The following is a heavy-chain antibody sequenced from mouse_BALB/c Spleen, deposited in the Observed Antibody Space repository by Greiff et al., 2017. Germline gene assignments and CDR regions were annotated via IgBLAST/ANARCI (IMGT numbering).Heavy chain of an antibody. CDR3: ARGGRGEGDFSDY. Sequence: QVQLQQSGAELMKPGASVKISCKATGYTFSSYWIEWVKQRPGHGLEWIGEILPGSGSTNYNEKFKGKATFTADTSSNTAYMQLSSLTSEDSAVYYCARGGRGEGDFSDYWGQGTTLTVSS. CDR2: ILPGSGST. CDR1: GYTFSSYW. J-gene: IGHJ2*01. V-gene: IGHV1-9*01.